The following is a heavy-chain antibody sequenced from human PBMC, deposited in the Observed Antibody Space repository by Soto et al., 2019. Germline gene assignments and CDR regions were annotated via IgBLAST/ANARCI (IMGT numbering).Heavy chain of an antibody. CDR2: IWYDGSNK. V-gene: IGHV3-33*01. D-gene: IGHD1-20*01. CDR1: GFTFSSYG. CDR3: ARAPLSDGIYYYYYGIDV. J-gene: IGHJ6*02. Sequence: GGSLRLSCAASGFTFSSYGMHWVRQAPGKGLEWVAVIWYDGSNKYYADSVKGRFTISRDNSKNTLYLQMNSLRAEDTAVYYCARAPLSDGIYYYYYGIDVWGQGTPVTVSS.